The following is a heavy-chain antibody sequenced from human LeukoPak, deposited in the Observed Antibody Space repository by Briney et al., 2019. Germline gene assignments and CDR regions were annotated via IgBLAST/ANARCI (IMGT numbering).Heavy chain of an antibody. V-gene: IGHV1-8*02. CDR3: ARGAPGSYCSGGSCPYFDY. D-gene: IGHD2-15*01. Sequence: ASVKVSCKASGYTFTSYGISWVRQATGQGLEWMGWMNPNSGNTGYAQKFQGRVTMTRNTSITTAYMELSSLRSGDTAVYYCARGAPGSYCSGGSCPYFDYWGQGTLVTVSS. CDR1: GYTFTSYG. J-gene: IGHJ4*02. CDR2: MNPNSGNT.